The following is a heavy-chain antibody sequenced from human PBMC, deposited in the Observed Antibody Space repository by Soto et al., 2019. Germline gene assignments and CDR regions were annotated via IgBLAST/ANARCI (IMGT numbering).Heavy chain of an antibody. CDR1: GYAFTTYG. Sequence: QVHLVQYGAEVKKPGASVKVSCKGSGYAFTTYGITWVRQAPGQGLEWMGWISAHNGNTNYAQKLQGRVTVNRDTSTSTAYMELRSLRSDDTAVYYCARGRYGDYWGQGALVTVSS. CDR2: ISAHNGNT. V-gene: IGHV1-18*01. CDR3: ARGRYGDY. J-gene: IGHJ4*02. D-gene: IGHD1-1*01.